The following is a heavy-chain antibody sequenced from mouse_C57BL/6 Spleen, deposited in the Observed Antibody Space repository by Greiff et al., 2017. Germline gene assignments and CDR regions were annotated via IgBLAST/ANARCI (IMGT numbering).Heavy chain of an antibody. CDR1: GYTFTSYW. V-gene: IGHV1-55*01. D-gene: IGHD4-1*01. Sequence: QVHVKQPGAELVKPGASVKMSCKASGYTFTSYWITWVKQRPGQGLEWIGDIYPGSGSTNYNEKFKSKATLTVDTSSSTAYMQLSSLTSEDSAVYYCARGIRKLGSYFDYWGQGTTLTVSS. CDR3: ARGIRKLGSYFDY. J-gene: IGHJ2*01. CDR2: IYPGSGST.